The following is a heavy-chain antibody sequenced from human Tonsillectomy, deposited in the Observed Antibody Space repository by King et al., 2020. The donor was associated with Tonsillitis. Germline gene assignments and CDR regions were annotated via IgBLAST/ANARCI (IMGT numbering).Heavy chain of an antibody. CDR1: GYNFTNFW. V-gene: IGHV5-51*03. CDR3: ARLISSSPSNCHY. Sequence: QLVQSGAEVKKPGESLKISCKASGYNFTNFWIGWVRQMPGRGLEWMGIIYPDDSDTRYSPSFQGQVTISADKSISTAYLQWSSLKASDTAMYYCARLISSSPSNCHYWGQGTLVTVSS. D-gene: IGHD6-6*01. CDR2: IYPDDSDT. J-gene: IGHJ4*02.